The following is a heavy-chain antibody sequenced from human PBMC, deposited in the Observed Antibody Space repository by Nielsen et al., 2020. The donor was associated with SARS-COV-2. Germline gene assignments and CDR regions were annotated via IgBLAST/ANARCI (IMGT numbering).Heavy chain of an antibody. Sequence: SQPLSLTCAISGDSFSSNSAAWNWIRQSPSRGLDWLGRTFYRSRWHHEYAGSVESRITINPDTSQNHFTLQLRSVTPDDTAVYYCSRAYPRGRGGMDVWGEGTTVTVSS. J-gene: IGHJ6*04. V-gene: IGHV6-1*01. CDR1: GDSFSSNSAA. D-gene: IGHD3-16*01. CDR2: TFYRSRWHH. CDR3: SRAYPRGRGGMDV.